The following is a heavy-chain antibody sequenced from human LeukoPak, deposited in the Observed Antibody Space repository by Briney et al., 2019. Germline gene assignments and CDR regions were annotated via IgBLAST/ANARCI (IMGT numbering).Heavy chain of an antibody. CDR3: ARSLYGAPHFDY. Sequence: SETLSLTCTGSGGSISDYYWSWIRQPAGKGLEWIGRIYTSGNTNYNPSLKSRVTVSVDKSKNQFSLKLSSVTAADTAVYYCARSLYGAPHFDYWGQGTLVTVSS. D-gene: IGHD4-17*01. J-gene: IGHJ4*02. V-gene: IGHV4-4*07. CDR1: GGSISDYY. CDR2: IYTSGNT.